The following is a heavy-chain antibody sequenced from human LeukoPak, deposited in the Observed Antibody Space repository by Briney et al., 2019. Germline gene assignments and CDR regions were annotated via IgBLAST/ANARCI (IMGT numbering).Heavy chain of an antibody. CDR3: ARNQQLGGHSYYYYGMDV. D-gene: IGHD3-16*01. V-gene: IGHV3-48*01. CDR1: GFTFSSHS. CDR2: ISSSSSTI. J-gene: IGHJ6*02. Sequence: GGSLRLSCAASGFTFSSHSMNWVRQAPGKGLEWVSYISSSSSTIYYADSVKGRFTISRDNAKNSLYLQMNSLRADDTAIYYCARNQQLGGHSYYYYGMDVWGQGTTVTVSS.